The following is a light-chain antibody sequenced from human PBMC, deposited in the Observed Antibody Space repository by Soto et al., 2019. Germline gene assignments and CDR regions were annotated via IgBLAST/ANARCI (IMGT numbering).Light chain of an antibody. CDR1: QSVSSS. Sequence: EIVMTQSPATRSVGPGEGAALSFRASQSVSSSLAWYQQKPGQAPRLLIYGASTRATGIPARFSGSGSGTEFTLTISSLQSKDFAVYYCQQYINRLAFGGGTKVDIK. V-gene: IGKV3-15*01. CDR2: GAS. J-gene: IGKJ4*01. CDR3: QQYINRLA.